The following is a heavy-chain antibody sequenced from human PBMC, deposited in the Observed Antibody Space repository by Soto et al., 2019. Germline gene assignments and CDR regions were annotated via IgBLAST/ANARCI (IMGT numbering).Heavy chain of an antibody. CDR3: ARDNWNSY. J-gene: IGHJ4*02. Sequence: GGSLRLSCVASGFTFNINWMHWVRQAPGKGLEWVSRIDNDGSATTYADSVKGRFTISRDNAKNTLFLQMNTLRVDDTAVYYCARDNWNSYWGQGTLVTVSS. D-gene: IGHD1-1*01. CDR2: IDNDGSAT. V-gene: IGHV3-74*01. CDR1: GFTFNINW.